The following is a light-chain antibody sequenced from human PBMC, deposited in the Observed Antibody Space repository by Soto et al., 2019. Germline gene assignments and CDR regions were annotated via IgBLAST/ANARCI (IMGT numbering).Light chain of an antibody. V-gene: IGLV2-14*03. CDR3: SSYPVCSFYV. Sequence: QSALTQPASVSGSPGQSISISCTGTSSDVGGYNYDSWYQHQPGKAPKLVIFDVSGRPPGISNRFSGSKSGNTASLTISGLGLEEGAVYSCSSYPVCSFYVFGTGTKVTI. CDR2: DVS. CDR1: SSDVGGYNY. J-gene: IGLJ1*01.